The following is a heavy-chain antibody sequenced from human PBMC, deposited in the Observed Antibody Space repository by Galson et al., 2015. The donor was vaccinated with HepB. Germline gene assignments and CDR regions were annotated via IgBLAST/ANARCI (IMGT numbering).Heavy chain of an antibody. J-gene: IGHJ3*01. CDR1: GYNFNNYW. Sequence: QSGAEVKEPGKSLKISCAGSGYNFNNYWIAWVRQMPGKGLAWMGIIYPDASDSRYNPSFQGQVTISVDKSIRTAYLQWSSLKASDTAMYYCARTPTAILNDFVDVWGQGTMVTVSS. D-gene: IGHD2-21*02. CDR2: IYPDASDS. CDR3: ARTPTAILNDFVDV. V-gene: IGHV5-51*01.